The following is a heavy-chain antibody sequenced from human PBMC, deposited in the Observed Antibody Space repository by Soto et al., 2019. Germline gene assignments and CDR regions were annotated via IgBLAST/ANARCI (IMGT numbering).Heavy chain of an antibody. V-gene: IGHV4-61*01. CDR2: IYYSGST. CDR1: GGSVSSGSYY. D-gene: IGHD5-12*01. Sequence: SETLSLTCTVSGGSVSSGSYYWSWIRQPPGKGLEWIGYIYYSGSTNYNPSLKSRVTISVDTSKNQFSLKLSSVTAADTAVYYCARTIVATITTAEYYFDYWGQGTLVTVSS. J-gene: IGHJ4*02. CDR3: ARTIVATITTAEYYFDY.